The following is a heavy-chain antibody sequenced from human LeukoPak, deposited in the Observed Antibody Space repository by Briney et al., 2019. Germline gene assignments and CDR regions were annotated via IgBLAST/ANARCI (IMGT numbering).Heavy chain of an antibody. CDR2: IYYSGST. Sequence: SETLSLTCTVSGGSISSSNYYWGWIRQPPGKGLEWIGSIYYSGSTYYNPSLKGRVTISVDTSKNQFSLNLNSVTAADTAVYYCARGGAARLHFQNWGQGTLVTVSS. D-gene: IGHD6-6*01. CDR1: GGSISSSNYY. CDR3: ARGGAARLHFQN. J-gene: IGHJ1*01. V-gene: IGHV4-39*07.